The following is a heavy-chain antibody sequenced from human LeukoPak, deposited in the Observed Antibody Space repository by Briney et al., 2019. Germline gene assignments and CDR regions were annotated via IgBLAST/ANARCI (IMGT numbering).Heavy chain of an antibody. Sequence: SETLSLTRTLSNDYIKDYYWSWIRQPAGKGLEWIGRVSQWNTNYNPSLMSRVTMSVQASKNQFSLKLNSATAADTAVYYCARQGSDNFFDSWGLGILVTVSS. V-gene: IGHV4-4*07. D-gene: IGHD2-21*01. J-gene: IGHJ4*02. CDR2: VSQWNT. CDR1: NDYIKDYY. CDR3: ARQGSDNFFDS.